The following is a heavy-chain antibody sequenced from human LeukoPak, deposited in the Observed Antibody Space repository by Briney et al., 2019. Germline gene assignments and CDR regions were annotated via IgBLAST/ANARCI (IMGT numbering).Heavy chain of an antibody. V-gene: IGHV3-21*01. D-gene: IGHD3-22*01. CDR3: ARDHYDSSGYYYSHLDY. CDR2: ISSSSSYI. Sequence: PGGSLRLSCAASGFTFSSYSMNWVRQAPGKGLEWVSSISSSSSYIYYADSVKGRFTISRDNAKNSLYLQMNSLRAEDTAVYYCARDHYDSSGYYYSHLDYWGQGTLVTVSS. J-gene: IGHJ4*02. CDR1: GFTFSSYS.